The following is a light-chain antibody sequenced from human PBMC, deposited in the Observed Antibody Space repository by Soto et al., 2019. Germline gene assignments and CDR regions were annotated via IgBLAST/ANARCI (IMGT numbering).Light chain of an antibody. CDR3: NSYTSITTLGV. V-gene: IGLV2-14*01. CDR2: EVS. Sequence: QSALTQPASVSGSPGQSITISCSGTSSDVGGYNYVSWFQQYPGKVPRLIIYEVSNRPSGVSIRFSGSKSGNTASLTISGLQAEDEAEYYCNSYTSITTLGVFGTGTKVTVL. J-gene: IGLJ1*01. CDR1: SSDVGGYNY.